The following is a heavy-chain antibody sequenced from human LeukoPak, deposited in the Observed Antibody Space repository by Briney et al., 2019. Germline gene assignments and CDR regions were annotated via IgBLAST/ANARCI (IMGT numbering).Heavy chain of an antibody. Sequence: GGSLRLSCAASGFTFSSYWMSWVRQAPGKGLEWVANIKQDGSEKYYVDSVKGRFTISRDNAKNSLYLQMNSLRAEDTAVYYCARDAKGGYYYYMDVWGKGTTVTVSS. J-gene: IGHJ6*03. V-gene: IGHV3-7*01. CDR3: ARDAKGGYYYYMDV. CDR2: IKQDGSEK. CDR1: GFTFSSYW. D-gene: IGHD3-16*01.